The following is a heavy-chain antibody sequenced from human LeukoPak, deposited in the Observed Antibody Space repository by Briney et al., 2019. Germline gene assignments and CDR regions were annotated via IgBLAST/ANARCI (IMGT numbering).Heavy chain of an antibody. D-gene: IGHD5-12*01. CDR1: GFPFSGYW. J-gene: IGHJ5*02. Sequence: AGGSLRLSCAASGFPFSGYWMHWVRQAPGKGLGWVSGIDDDGAGTTYADSVKGRFTISRDNAKNTLYLQMNSLRVEDTAVYYCARSASGYDAWGQGTLVTVSS. V-gene: IGHV3-74*01. CDR2: IDDDGAGT. CDR3: ARSASGYDA.